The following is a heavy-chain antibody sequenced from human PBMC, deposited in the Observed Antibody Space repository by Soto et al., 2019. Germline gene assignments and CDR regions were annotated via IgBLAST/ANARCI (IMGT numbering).Heavy chain of an antibody. D-gene: IGHD1-1*01. J-gene: IGHJ4*02. CDR1: GFTFSNAW. V-gene: IGHV3-15*07. CDR3: TTETWKGGYFAY. CDR2: IKSKSDGGAT. Sequence: GGSLRLSCAASGFTFSNAWMNWVRQAPGKGLEWVGRIKSKSDGGATDYAAPVRGLFTISRDDSKNTLYLQMNSLKTEDTAVYYCTTETWKGGYFAYWGQGTLVTVSS.